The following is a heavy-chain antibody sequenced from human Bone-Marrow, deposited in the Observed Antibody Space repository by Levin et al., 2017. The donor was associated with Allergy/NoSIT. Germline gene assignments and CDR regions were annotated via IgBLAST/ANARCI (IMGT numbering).Heavy chain of an antibody. J-gene: IGHJ6*02. V-gene: IGHV7-4-1*02. D-gene: IGHD3-9*01. Sequence: ASVKVSCKASGYRFTNHPINWVRQAPGQGLEWMGWINTDTGNPTYAHGFTGRFVFSLDTSVTTAHLQISTVKAEDTATYYCARDLTYYDIRTPQLAFQGMDVWGQGTTVTVSS. CDR1: GYRFTNHP. CDR3: ARDLTYYDIRTPQLAFQGMDV. CDR2: INTDTGNP.